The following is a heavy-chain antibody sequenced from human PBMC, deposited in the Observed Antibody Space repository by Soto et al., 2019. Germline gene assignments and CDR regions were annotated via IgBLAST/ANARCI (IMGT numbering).Heavy chain of an antibody. V-gene: IGHV3-21*01. Sequence: GGSLRLSCAASGFTFSTYSMNWVRQTPGKGLEWVSSISSSSSYIYNVDSVKGRFTISRDDAKNSLYLQMNSLRAEDTAVYHCARGPPNYDFWSGYPPSYGMDVWGQGTTVTRLL. CDR1: GFTFSTYS. J-gene: IGHJ6*02. CDR2: ISSSSSYI. D-gene: IGHD3-3*01. CDR3: ARGPPNYDFWSGYPPSYGMDV.